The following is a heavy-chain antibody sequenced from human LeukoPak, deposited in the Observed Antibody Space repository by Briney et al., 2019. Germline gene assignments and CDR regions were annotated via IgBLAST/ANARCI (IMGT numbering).Heavy chain of an antibody. CDR3: ARAGSYGDYEFDF. V-gene: IGHV4-39*07. D-gene: IGHD4-17*01. CDR1: GGSISSSNYH. J-gene: IGHJ4*02. Sequence: SETLSLTCTVSGGSISSSNYHWGWIRQPPGKGLEWIGGLYYSGSTYYNPSLKSRFTISLDTSKNQFSLKMISVTAAGTAVYYCARAGSYGDYEFDFWGQGTLVTVSS. CDR2: LYYSGST.